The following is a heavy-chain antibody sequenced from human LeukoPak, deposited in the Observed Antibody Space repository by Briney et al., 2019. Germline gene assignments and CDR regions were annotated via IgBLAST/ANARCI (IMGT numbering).Heavy chain of an antibody. CDR3: ASSSMGGGDDAFDI. CDR2: IYYSGST. Sequence: KSSETLSLTCTVSGGSISSYYWSWIRQPLGKGPEWIGYIYYSGSTNYNPSLKSRVTISVDTSKNQFSLKLSSVTAADTAVYYCASSSMGGGDDAFDIWGQGTMVTVSS. V-gene: IGHV4-59*01. CDR1: GGSISSYY. J-gene: IGHJ3*02. D-gene: IGHD3-16*01.